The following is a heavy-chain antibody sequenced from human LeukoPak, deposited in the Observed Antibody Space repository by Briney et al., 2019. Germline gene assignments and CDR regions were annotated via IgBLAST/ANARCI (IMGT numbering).Heavy chain of an antibody. J-gene: IGHJ4*02. CDR1: GFTYDEYG. CDR3: ARGGVDYYGSGTYYLMYYFDY. Sequence: PGGSLRLSCAVSGFTYDEYGMSWVRQAPGKGLEWVSGISLNGGRSGYADSVKGRFTISRDDPHNTLYLQMNSLRAEDTAVYFCARGGVDYYGSGTYYLMYYFDYWGQGALVTVSS. CDR2: ISLNGGRS. V-gene: IGHV3-20*04. D-gene: IGHD3-10*01.